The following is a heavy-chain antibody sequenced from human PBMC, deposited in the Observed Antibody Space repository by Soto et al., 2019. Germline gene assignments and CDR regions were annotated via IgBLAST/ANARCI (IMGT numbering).Heavy chain of an antibody. D-gene: IGHD3-9*01. V-gene: IGHV4-39*01. CDR2: IYYSGGT. Sequence: SETLSLTCTVSGGSISSSSYYWGWIRQPPGKGLEWIGSIYYSGGTYYNPSLKSRVTISVDTSKNQFSLKLSSVTAADTAVYYCARLGHDILTGYYTPYYFDYWGQGTLVTVAS. CDR3: ARLGHDILTGYYTPYYFDY. CDR1: GGSISSSSYY. J-gene: IGHJ4*02.